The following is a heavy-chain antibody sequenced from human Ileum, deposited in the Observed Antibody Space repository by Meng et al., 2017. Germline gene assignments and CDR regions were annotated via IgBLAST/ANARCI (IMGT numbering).Heavy chain of an antibody. J-gene: IGHJ4*02. CDR2: IKQDGSER. CDR3: AKNKQSFDY. V-gene: IGHV3-7*01. Sequence: GESLKISCAASGFTFSSFWVTWVRQAPGKGLEWAANIKQDGSERYYVDSVKGRFTISRDNAKNSLYLQMNSLRAEDTAVYYCAKNKQSFDYWGQGTLVTVSS. D-gene: IGHD6-13*01. CDR1: GFTFSSFW.